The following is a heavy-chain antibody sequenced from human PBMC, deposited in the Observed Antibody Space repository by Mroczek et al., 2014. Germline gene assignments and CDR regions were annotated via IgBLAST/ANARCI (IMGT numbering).Heavy chain of an antibody. CDR2: IYYSGST. D-gene: IGHD2-15*01. CDR1: GGSISSYY. CDR3: ARDRPYCSGGSCPLVGGLDAFDI. Sequence: QVQLQQWGPGLVKPSETLSLTCTVSGGSISSYYWSWIRQPPGKGLEWIGYIYYSGSTNYNPSLKSRVTISVDTSKNQFSLKLSSVTAADTAVYYCARDRPYCSGGSCPLVGGLDAFDIVGQGTSGHRLF. J-gene: IGHJ3*02. V-gene: IGHV4-59*01.